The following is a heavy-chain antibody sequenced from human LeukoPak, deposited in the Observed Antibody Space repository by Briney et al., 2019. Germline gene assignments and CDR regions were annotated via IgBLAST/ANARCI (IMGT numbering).Heavy chain of an antibody. J-gene: IGHJ2*01. V-gene: IGHV1-46*01. CDR1: GYTFTTYY. CDR3: ARDHGNPDWYFDL. CDR2: MNPSDGST. Sequence: ASVNVSCKASGYTFTTYYMHWVRQAPGQGLEWMGIMNPSDGSTSYAQKFQGRVTMTRDTSTSTVYMELSSLRSEDTAVYYCARDHGNPDWYFDLWGRGTLVTVSS.